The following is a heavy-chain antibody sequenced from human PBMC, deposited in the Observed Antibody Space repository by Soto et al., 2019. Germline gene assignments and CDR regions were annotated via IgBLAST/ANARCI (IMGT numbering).Heavy chain of an antibody. D-gene: IGHD6-19*01. CDR2: LLRSGGST. V-gene: IGHV3-23*01. CDR3: AKDGFSIAVAENYGMDV. J-gene: IGHJ6*02. Sequence: GGSLRLSCAASGFTFTDYAMTWARQAPGKGLEWVSSLLRSGGSTYYADSVKGRFTISRDNSKNTLYLQMNSLRAEDTAVYYCAKDGFSIAVAENYGMDVWGQGTTVTVSS. CDR1: GFTFTDYA.